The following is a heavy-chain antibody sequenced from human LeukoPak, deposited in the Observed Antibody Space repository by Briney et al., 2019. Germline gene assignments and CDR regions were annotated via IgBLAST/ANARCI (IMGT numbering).Heavy chain of an antibody. CDR3: ARSGYYGSGSYIDY. CDR1: GGSISSGGYY. Sequence: SQTLSLTCTVSGGSISSGGYYWSWIRQHTGKGLEWIGYIYYSGSTYYNPSLKSRVTISVDTSKNHFSLKLSSVTAADTAVYYCARSGYYGSGSYIDYWGQGTLVTVSS. CDR2: IYYSGST. J-gene: IGHJ4*02. V-gene: IGHV4-31*03. D-gene: IGHD3-10*01.